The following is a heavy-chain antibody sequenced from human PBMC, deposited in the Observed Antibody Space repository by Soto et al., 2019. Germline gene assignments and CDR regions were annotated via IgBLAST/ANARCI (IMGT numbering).Heavy chain of an antibody. CDR1: VYSISSGYY. D-gene: IGHD6-19*01. CDR2: IYHTGST. Sequence: SETLPLTCAVSVYSISSGYYWVWIRQPPWKGLEWIGSIYHTGSTYYNPSLKSRVTISVDKSKNQFSLKLSSLTAAHTAVSYCARDRVAVAGRDAFAIWAQRTMVPVSS. CDR3: ARDRVAVAGRDAFAI. V-gene: IGHV4-38-2*01. J-gene: IGHJ3*02.